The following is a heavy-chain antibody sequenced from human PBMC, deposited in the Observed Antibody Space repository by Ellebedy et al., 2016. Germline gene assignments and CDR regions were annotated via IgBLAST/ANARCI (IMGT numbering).Heavy chain of an antibody. CDR3: AKGVWWELPLDY. V-gene: IGHV3-23*01. D-gene: IGHD1-26*01. CDR1: GFTFSSYA. Sequence: GESLKISCAASGFTFSSYAMSWVRQAPGKGLEWVSAISGSGTKTYYAASVKGRFTISRDSARNTLYLQMNSLRAEDTAVYHCAKGVWWELPLDYWGQGTLVTVSS. J-gene: IGHJ4*02. CDR2: ISGSGTKT.